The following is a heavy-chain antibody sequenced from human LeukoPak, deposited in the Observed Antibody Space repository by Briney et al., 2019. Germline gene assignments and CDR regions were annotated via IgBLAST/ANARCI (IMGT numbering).Heavy chain of an antibody. V-gene: IGHV4-39*07. D-gene: IGHD3-9*01. CDR1: GGSISSSSYY. J-gene: IGHJ4*02. CDR3: ARDNRLRYFDSGGDRNY. Sequence: SETLSLTCTVSGGSISSSSYYWGWIRQPPGKGLEWIGSIYYSGSTYYNPSLKSRVTISVDTSKNQFSLKLSSVTAADTAVYYCARDNRLRYFDSGGDRNYWGQGTLVTVSS. CDR2: IYYSGST.